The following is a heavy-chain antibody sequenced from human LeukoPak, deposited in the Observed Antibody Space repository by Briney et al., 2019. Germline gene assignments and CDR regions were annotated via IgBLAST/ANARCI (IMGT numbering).Heavy chain of an antibody. Sequence: SQTLSLTCAISGDSVSSNSAAWNWIRQSPSRGLEWLGRTYYRSKWYNDYAVSVKSRITINPDTSKNQFSLQLNSVTAADTAVYYCARTREEWEPLKTNWFDPWGQGTLVTVSS. CDR1: GDSVSSNSAA. CDR2: TYYRSKWYN. D-gene: IGHD1-26*01. J-gene: IGHJ5*02. V-gene: IGHV6-1*01. CDR3: ARTREEWEPLKTNWFDP.